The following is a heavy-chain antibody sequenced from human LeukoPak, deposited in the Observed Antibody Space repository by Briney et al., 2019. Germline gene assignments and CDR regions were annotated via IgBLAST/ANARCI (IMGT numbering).Heavy chain of an antibody. CDR2: IYYSGST. Sequence: PSETLSLTCTVSGGSISSYYWSWIRQPPGKGLEWIGYIYYSGSTNYNPSLKSRVTISVDTSKNQFSLKLSSVTAADTAVYYCAREGTDASDIWGQGTMVTVSS. V-gene: IGHV4-59*01. J-gene: IGHJ3*02. CDR3: AREGTDASDI. CDR1: GGSISSYY.